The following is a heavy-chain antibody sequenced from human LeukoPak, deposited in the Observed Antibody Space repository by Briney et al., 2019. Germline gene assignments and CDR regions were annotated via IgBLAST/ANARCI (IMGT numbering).Heavy chain of an antibody. CDR2: ISYTGSS. CDR1: GGSISSSSYY. CDR3: ASLTVTTQYNWFDP. V-gene: IGHV4-39*07. D-gene: IGHD4-17*01. J-gene: IGHJ5*02. Sequence: PSETLSLTCSVSGGSISSSSYYWGWIRQPPGEGLELIGTISYTGSSNYIPSLKSRVTISVDTSKNQFSLKLSSVTAADTAVYYCASLTVTTQYNWFDPWGQGTLVTVSS.